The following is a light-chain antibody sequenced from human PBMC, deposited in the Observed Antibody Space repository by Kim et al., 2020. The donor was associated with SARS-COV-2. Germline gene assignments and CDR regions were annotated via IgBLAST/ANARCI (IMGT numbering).Light chain of an antibody. V-gene: IGKV3-15*01. CDR2: GAS. Sequence: ERATLSCRASQSVSSNLAWYQQKPGQAPRLLIYGASTRATGIPARFSGSGSGTEFTLTISSLQSEDFAVYYCQQYNNWPPISPLTFGGGTKVDIK. CDR3: QQYNNWPPISPLT. J-gene: IGKJ4*01. CDR1: QSVSSN.